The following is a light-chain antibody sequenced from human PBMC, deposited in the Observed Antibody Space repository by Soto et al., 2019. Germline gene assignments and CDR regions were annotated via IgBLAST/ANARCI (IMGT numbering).Light chain of an antibody. CDR2: EVS. CDR1: SSDVGGYNY. V-gene: IGLV2-8*01. CDR3: TSYAGDTSVGV. Sequence: QSALTQPPSASGSPGQSVTISCTGTSSDVGGYNYVSWYQQHPGKAPKLMIYEVSKRPSGVPDRFSGSKSGNMASLTVSGLQAEDEADYYCTSYAGDTSVGVLGGGTKLTVL. J-gene: IGLJ3*02.